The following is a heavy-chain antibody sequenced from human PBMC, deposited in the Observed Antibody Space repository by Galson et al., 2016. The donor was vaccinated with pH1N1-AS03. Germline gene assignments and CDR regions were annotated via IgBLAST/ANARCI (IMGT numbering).Heavy chain of an antibody. J-gene: IGHJ6*02. CDR1: GDSVSGGHW. CDR3: ARVLTPGYFHTMDV. V-gene: IGHV4-4*02. D-gene: IGHD2/OR15-2a*01. CDR2: IYLRGST. Sequence: TLSLTCAVSGDSVSGGHWWTWVRQSPGEGLEWIGYIYLRGSTDYNPSLADRVIISADRSTNDFSLTLSSVTAADTAVYYCARVLTPGYFHTMDVWGRGTTVTVSS.